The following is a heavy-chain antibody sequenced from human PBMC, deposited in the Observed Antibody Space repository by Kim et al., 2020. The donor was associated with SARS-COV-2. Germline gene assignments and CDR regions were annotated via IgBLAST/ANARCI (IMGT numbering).Heavy chain of an antibody. V-gene: IGHV3-30-3*01. CDR3: ARDPYY. CDR2: ISYDGSNK. Sequence: GGSLRLSCAASGFTFSSYAMHWVRQAPGKGLEWVAVISYDGSNKYYADSVKGRFTISRDNSKNTLYLQMNSLRAEDTAVYYCARDPYYWGQGTLVTVSS. CDR1: GFTFSSYA. J-gene: IGHJ4*02.